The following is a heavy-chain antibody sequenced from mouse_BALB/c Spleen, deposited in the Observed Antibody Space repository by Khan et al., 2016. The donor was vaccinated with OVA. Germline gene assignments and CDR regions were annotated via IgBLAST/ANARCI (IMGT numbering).Heavy chain of an antibody. J-gene: IGHJ3*01. V-gene: IGHV1S132*01. CDR1: GYTFTNYW. D-gene: IGHD2-1*01. CDR2: IFPGTGTT. Sequence: QVQLQQSEAELVKPGASVKLSCKPSGYTFTNYWIQWIKQRPGQGLEWIGEIFPGTGTTYYNENFKGKATLTIDTSSTTAYMQLSSLTSEDSAVYFCARGYFGNYEFAYWGQGTLVTVSA. CDR3: ARGYFGNYEFAY.